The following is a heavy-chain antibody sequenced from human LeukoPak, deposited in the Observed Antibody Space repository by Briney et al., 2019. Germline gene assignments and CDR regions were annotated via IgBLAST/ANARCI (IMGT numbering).Heavy chain of an antibody. CDR1: GENFSIYF. D-gene: IGHD2-21*01. CDR3: ASPGLAYCGADCYSTEGYYFDY. V-gene: IGHV4-34*01. CDR2: INHGGST. Sequence: PSETLSLTCAVYGENFSIYFYSWIRQPPGKGLEWIGEINHGGSTSYNPSLKSRVTISVDTSKNQFSLRLSSVTAADTAMYYCASPGLAYCGADCYSTEGYYFDYWSQGTLVTVSS. J-gene: IGHJ4*02.